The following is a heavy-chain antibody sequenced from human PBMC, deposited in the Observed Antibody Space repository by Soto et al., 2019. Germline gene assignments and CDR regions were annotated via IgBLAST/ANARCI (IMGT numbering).Heavy chain of an antibody. CDR1: GGTFSSYA. CDR2: IIPIFGTA. J-gene: IGHJ6*02. V-gene: IGHV1-69*13. Sequence: SVKVSCKASGGTFSSYAISWVRQAPGQGREWMGGIIPIFGTANYAQKFQGRVTITADESTSTAYMELSSLRSEDTAVYYCARHHGSSELVYYYYGMDVWGQGTTVTVSS. CDR3: ARHHGSSELVYYYYGMDV. D-gene: IGHD1-26*01.